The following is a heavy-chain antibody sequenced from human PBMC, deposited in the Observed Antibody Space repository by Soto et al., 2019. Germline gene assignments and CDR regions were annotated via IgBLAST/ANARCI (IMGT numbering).Heavy chain of an antibody. Sequence: ASVKVSCKASGYTFTGYYMHWVRQAPGQGLEWMGWINPNSGVTNYAQKFQGWVTMTRDTSISTAYMELSRLRSDDTAVYYCARGYCSSTSCYTGVAGTINGMDVWGQGTTVTV. D-gene: IGHD2-2*02. V-gene: IGHV1-2*04. CDR3: ARGYCSSTSCYTGVAGTINGMDV. CDR1: GYTFTGYY. CDR2: INPNSGVT. J-gene: IGHJ6*02.